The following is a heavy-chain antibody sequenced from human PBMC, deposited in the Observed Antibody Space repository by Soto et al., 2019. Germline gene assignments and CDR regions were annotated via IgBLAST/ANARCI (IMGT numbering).Heavy chain of an antibody. CDR1: GLNIKTNY. D-gene: IGHD4-17*01. J-gene: IGHJ4*02. CDR2: LYAGGTT. Sequence: EVQLVEFGGHLVQPGGSLRLSCAASGLNIKTNYMSWVRQAPGKGLEWVSILYAGGTTFYADSVKGRFAISRDNSGNMLVPQVDRPRAGDTGVYFCAGGGTVTTPSYFNDWGQGTLVTVSS. CDR3: AGGGTVTTPSYFND. V-gene: IGHV3-66*01.